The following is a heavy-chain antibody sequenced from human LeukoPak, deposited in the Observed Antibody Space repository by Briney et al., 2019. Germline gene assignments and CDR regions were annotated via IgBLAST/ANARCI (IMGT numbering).Heavy chain of an antibody. CDR2: IYFTGNYI. CDR1: GFTFSRYS. D-gene: IGHD3-10*01. J-gene: IGHJ4*02. Sequence: SGGSLGLSCVTSGFTFSRYSMRWVRQAPGKGLEWVSSIYFTGNYISYADSVQGRFTISRDNAKNSLYLQMNSLRAEDTAVYYCAREFNTVGNFDYWGRGTLVTVSS. V-gene: IGHV3-21*01. CDR3: AREFNTVGNFDY.